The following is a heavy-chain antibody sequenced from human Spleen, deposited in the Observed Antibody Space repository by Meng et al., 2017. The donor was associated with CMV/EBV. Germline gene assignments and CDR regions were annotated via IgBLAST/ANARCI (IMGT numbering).Heavy chain of an antibody. V-gene: IGHV4-34*01. CDR3: ARGLVDIVVVPAAFDP. J-gene: IGHJ5*02. Sequence: YGGSFSGYYWSWISQPPEKGREWIGEINHSGSTNYNPSLKRRVTISVDTSKNQFSLKLSSVTAADTAVYYCARGLVDIVVVPAAFDPWGQGTLVTVSS. CDR2: INHSGST. CDR1: GGSFSGYY. D-gene: IGHD2-2*03.